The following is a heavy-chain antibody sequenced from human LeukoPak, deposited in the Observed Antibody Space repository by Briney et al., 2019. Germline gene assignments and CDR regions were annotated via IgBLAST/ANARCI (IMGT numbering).Heavy chain of an antibody. CDR2: ISSSSSYI. CDR3: ARDPGLLWSG. Sequence: KPGGSLRLSCAASGFTFSSYSMNWVRQAPGKGLEWVSSISSSSSYIYYADSVKGRFTISRDNAKNSLYLQMNGLRAEDTAVYYCARDPGLLWSGWGQGTLVTVSS. V-gene: IGHV3-21*01. J-gene: IGHJ4*02. CDR1: GFTFSSYS. D-gene: IGHD3-10*01.